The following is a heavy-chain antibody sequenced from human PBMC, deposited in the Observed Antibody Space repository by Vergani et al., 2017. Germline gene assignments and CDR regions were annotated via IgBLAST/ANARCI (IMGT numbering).Heavy chain of an antibody. CDR2: IRYDGSNK. CDR3: AKDMEDRAGGSYYYYYYGMDV. D-gene: IGHD1-26*01. V-gene: IGHV3-30*02. J-gene: IGHJ6*02. CDR1: GFTFSSYG. Sequence: QVQLVESGGGVVQHGGSLRLSCAASGFTFSSYGMHWVRQAPGKGLEWVAFIRYDGSNKYYADSVKGRFTISRDNSKNTLYLQMNSLRAEDTAVYYCAKDMEDRAGGSYYYYYYGMDVWGQGTTVTVSS.